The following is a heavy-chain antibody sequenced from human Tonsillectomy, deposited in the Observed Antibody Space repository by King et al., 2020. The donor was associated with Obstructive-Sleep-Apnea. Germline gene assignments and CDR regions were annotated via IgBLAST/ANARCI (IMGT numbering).Heavy chain of an antibody. J-gene: IGHJ5*02. D-gene: IGHD3-22*01. CDR1: GFTFSSYS. CDR3: ARDSSGYSP. V-gene: IGHV3-48*04. CDR2: ITSSGSTI. Sequence: VQLVESGGGLVQPGGSLRLSCAASGFTFSSYSMNWVRQAPGKGLDWVSYITSSGSTIYYADSVKGRFTISRDNAKNSLYLQMNSLRVEDTAVYYCARDSSGYSPWGQGTLVTVSS.